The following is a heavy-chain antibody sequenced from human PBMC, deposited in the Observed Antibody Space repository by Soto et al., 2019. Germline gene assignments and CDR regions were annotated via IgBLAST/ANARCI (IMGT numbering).Heavy chain of an antibody. CDR1: GGTFSSYA. V-gene: IGHV1-69*01. CDR2: IIPIFGTA. J-gene: IGHJ3*02. Sequence: QVQLVQSGAEVKKPGSSVKVSCKASGGTFSSYAISWVRQAPGQGPEWMGGIIPIFGTANYPQKFQGRVTITADESTSTAYMELSSLRSEDTAVYYCARDYYDSSGFGAYDAFDIWGQGTMVTVSS. D-gene: IGHD3-22*01. CDR3: ARDYYDSSGFGAYDAFDI.